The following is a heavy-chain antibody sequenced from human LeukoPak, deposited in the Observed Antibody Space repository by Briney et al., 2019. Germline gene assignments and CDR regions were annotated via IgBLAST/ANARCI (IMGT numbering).Heavy chain of an antibody. CDR1: GYTFTGYY. J-gene: IGHJ6*03. V-gene: IGHV1-2*02. CDR3: ARQFYYYYMDV. CDR2: INPNSGGT. Sequence: ASVKVSCKASGYTFTGYYIHLVRQAPGQGLGWMGWINPNSGGTNYAQKFQGRVTMTRDTSISTAYMELSRLRSDDTAVYYCARQFYYYYMDVWGKGTTVTVSS.